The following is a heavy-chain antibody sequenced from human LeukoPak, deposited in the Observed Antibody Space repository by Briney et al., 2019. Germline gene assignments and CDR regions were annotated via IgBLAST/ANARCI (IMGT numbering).Heavy chain of an antibody. CDR1: RFTFSGHY. V-gene: IGHV3-11*04. D-gene: IGHD3-10*02. J-gene: IGHJ6*04. Sequence: PGGSLRLSCAASRFTFSGHYMDWVRQAPGKGLEWVSYISSSGSTIYYADSVKGRFTTSRDNAKNSLYLQMNSLRAEDTAVYYCAELGITMIGGVWGKGTTVTISS. CDR3: AELGITMIGGV. CDR2: ISSSGSTI.